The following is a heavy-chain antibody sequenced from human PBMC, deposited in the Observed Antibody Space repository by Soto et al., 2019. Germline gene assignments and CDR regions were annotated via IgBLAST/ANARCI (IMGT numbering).Heavy chain of an antibody. CDR2: IRSKANSYAT. CDR1: GFTFSGSA. V-gene: IGHV3-73*01. CDR3: TRFATLYGVDV. D-gene: IGHD1-26*01. Sequence: EVQLVESGGGLVQPGGSLKLSCAASGFTFSGSAMHWVRQASGKGLEWVGRIRSKANSYATAYAASVKGRFTISRDDSKNTAYLQMNSLKTEDTAVYYCTRFATLYGVDVWGQGTTVTVSS. J-gene: IGHJ6*02.